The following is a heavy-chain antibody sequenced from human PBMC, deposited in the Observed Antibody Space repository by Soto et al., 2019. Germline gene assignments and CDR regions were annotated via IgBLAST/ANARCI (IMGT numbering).Heavy chain of an antibody. CDR1: GFSLSTSGVG. CDR2: IYWDDDK. V-gene: IGHV2-5*02. CDR3: APTRCCRDWTPSAY. D-gene: IGHD1-1*01. J-gene: IGHJ4*02. Sequence: QITLKESGPPLVKPTQTLTLTCTFSGFSLSTSGVGVGWIRQPPGKALEWLALIYWDDDKRYSPSLKSRRTSTNENSKTQMVLKQTNIDPVYPAPYSFAPTRCCRDWTPSAYSGQKSLVIVS.